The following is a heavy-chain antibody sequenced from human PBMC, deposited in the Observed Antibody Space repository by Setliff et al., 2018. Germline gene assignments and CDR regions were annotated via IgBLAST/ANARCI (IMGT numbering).Heavy chain of an antibody. CDR2: IIPILGIA. CDR1: GGTFSSYA. V-gene: IGHV1-69*10. CDR3: ARNGDSSGYSYDAFDI. Sequence: GASVKVSCKASGGTFSSYAISWVRQAPGQGLEWMGGIIPILGIANYAQKFQGRVTITADKSTGTAYMELSSLRSEDTAVYYCARNGDSSGYSYDAFDIWGQGTMVTVSS. D-gene: IGHD3-22*01. J-gene: IGHJ3*02.